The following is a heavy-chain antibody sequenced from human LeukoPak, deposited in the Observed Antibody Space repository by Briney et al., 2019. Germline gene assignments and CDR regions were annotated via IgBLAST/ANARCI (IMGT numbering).Heavy chain of an antibody. J-gene: IGHJ5*02. CDR1: GGSISGYY. V-gene: IGHV4-59*12. CDR3: ARAILRRIVGWAPFELSNWFDP. D-gene: IGHD2-21*01. Sequence: SETLSLTCSVSGGSISGYYWSWIRQPPGEGLEWIGYIHYSGSTHYNPSLKSRVTMSVDTSKNQFSLKLSSVTAADTAVYYCARAILRRIVGWAPFELSNWFDPWGQGTLVTVSS. CDR2: IHYSGST.